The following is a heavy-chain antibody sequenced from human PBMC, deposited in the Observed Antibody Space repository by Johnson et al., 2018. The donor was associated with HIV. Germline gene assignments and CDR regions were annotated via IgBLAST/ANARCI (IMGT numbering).Heavy chain of an antibody. J-gene: IGHJ6*01. V-gene: IGHV3-30-3*01. CDR1: GFTFSSYA. Sequence: QVQLVESGGGLVQPGGSLRLSCAASGFTFSSYAMHWVRQAPGKGLEWVAVISYDGSNKYYADSVKGRFTISRDNSKNTLYLQMNSLRAEDTAVYYCARDPVIFRSGSYYG. D-gene: IGHD3-3*01. CDR3: ARDPVIFRSGSYYG. CDR2: ISYDGSNK.